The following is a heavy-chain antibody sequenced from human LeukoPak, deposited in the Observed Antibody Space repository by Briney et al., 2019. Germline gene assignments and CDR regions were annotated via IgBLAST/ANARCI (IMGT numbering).Heavy chain of an antibody. CDR3: ARQGSYDNSGYSFDY. J-gene: IGHJ4*02. D-gene: IGHD3-22*01. V-gene: IGHV5-51*01. CDR2: IYPGNADA. CDR1: GYSLINHW. Sequence: GESLKISCKASGYSLINHWIGWVRQMPGKGLDWMGIIYPGNADATYSPSFQGQVTISADKSTTTVYLQWSSLKASDTPMYYCARQGSYDNSGYSFDYWGQGTLVTVSS.